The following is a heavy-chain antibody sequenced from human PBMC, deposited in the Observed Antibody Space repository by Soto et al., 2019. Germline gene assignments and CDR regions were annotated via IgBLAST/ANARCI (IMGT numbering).Heavy chain of an antibody. CDR3: ARVPYCSSTSCYPIYYYGMDV. J-gene: IGHJ6*02. CDR2: IIPIFGTA. CDR1: GGTFSSYA. V-gene: IGHV1-69*13. Sequence: EASVKVSCKASGGTFSSYAISWVRQAPGQGLEWMGGIIPIFGTANYAQKFQGRVTITADESTSTAYMELSSLRSEDTAVYYCARVPYCSSTSCYPIYYYGMDVWGQGTTVTVSS. D-gene: IGHD2-2*01.